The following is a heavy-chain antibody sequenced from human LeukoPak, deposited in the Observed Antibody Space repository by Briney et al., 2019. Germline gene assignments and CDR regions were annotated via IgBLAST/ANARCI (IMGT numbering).Heavy chain of an antibody. CDR2: IYGDGSFT. V-gene: IGHV3-74*01. Sequence: PGGSLRLSCAASGFTFSNFWMHWVRQAPGKGLVWVALIYGDGSFTRYADSVKGRFTISRDNAKNTVYLQMNSLRAEDTAVYYCARGGGRKAFDIWGQGTMVTVSS. CDR1: GFTFSNFW. J-gene: IGHJ3*02. CDR3: ARGGGRKAFDI. D-gene: IGHD1-26*01.